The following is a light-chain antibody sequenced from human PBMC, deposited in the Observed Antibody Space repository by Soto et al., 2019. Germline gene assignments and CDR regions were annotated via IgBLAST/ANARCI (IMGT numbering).Light chain of an antibody. CDR2: DAS. Sequence: EIVLTQSPATLSLSPGARATLSCRASQSVSSYLAWYQQKPGQAPRLLIYDASDRATGIPARFSGSGSGTDFTLTISSLEPEDFALYYCQQRNNWPPSITFGQGTRLEIK. J-gene: IGKJ5*01. CDR1: QSVSSY. V-gene: IGKV3-11*01. CDR3: QQRNNWPPSIT.